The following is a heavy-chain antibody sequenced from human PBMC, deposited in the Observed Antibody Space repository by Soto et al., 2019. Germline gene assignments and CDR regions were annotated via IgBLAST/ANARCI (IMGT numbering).Heavy chain of an antibody. CDR1: GFTFSSYS. V-gene: IGHV3-48*01. Sequence: GGSLRLSCAASGFTFSSYSMNWVRQAPGKGLEWVSYISSSSSTIYYADSVKGRFTISRDNAKNSLYLQMNSLRAEDTAVYYCASLGCTNGVCHTFDYWGQGTLVTVSS. D-gene: IGHD2-8*01. J-gene: IGHJ4*02. CDR3: ASLGCTNGVCHTFDY. CDR2: ISSSSSTI.